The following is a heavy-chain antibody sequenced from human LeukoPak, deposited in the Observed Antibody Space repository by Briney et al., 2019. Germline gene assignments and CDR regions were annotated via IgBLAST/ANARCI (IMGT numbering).Heavy chain of an antibody. Sequence: GGPLRLSCAASGFTFSSYDMHWVRQAPGKGLEWVAVISYDGSNKYYADSVKGRFIISRDNSRNTVYLQMNSLRTEDTAVYYCAKAVAVADLYYFDYWGQGTLVTVSS. D-gene: IGHD6-19*01. CDR2: ISYDGSNK. CDR1: GFTFSSYD. V-gene: IGHV3-30*18. CDR3: AKAVAVADLYYFDY. J-gene: IGHJ4*02.